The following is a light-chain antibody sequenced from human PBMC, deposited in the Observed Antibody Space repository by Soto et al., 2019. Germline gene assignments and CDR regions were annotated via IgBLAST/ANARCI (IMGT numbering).Light chain of an antibody. V-gene: IGKV1-5*03. CDR3: QQYNSYSPT. J-gene: IGKJ1*01. CDR2: KAS. Sequence: DIQMTQSPSTLSASVGDRFTITCRAIQSISVWLAWYQQKSGKAPNLLIYKASRLESGVPSRFSGSGSETEFTLTISGLQPGDSETYYCQQYNSYSPTFGQGTKVDIK. CDR1: QSISVW.